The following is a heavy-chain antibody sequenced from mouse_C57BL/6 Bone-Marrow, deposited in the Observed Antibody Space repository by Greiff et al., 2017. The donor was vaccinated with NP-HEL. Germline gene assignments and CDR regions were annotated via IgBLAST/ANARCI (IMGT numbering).Heavy chain of an antibody. J-gene: IGHJ1*03. V-gene: IGHV5-16*01. Sequence: EVKVVESEGGLVQPGSSMKLSCTASGFTFSDYYMAWVRQVPEKGLEWVANINYDGSSTYYLDSLKSRFIISRDNAKNILYLQMSSLKSEDTATYYCARLNYDGYFHWYFDVWGTGTTVTVSS. D-gene: IGHD2-3*01. CDR3: ARLNYDGYFHWYFDV. CDR2: INYDGSST. CDR1: GFTFSDYY.